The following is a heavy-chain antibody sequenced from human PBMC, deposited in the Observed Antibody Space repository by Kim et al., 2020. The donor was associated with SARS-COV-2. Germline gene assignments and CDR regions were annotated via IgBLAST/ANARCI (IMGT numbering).Heavy chain of an antibody. V-gene: IGHV3-11*06. D-gene: IGHD2-15*01. Sequence: KGRFTISRDNAKNSLYLQRNSLRAEDAAVYFCARLYCSGGSCYSGDAFDIWGQGTMVTVSS. CDR3: ARLYCSGGSCYSGDAFDI. J-gene: IGHJ3*02.